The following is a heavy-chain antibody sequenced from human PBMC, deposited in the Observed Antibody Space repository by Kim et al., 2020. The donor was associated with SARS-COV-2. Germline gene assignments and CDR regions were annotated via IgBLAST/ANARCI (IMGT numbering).Heavy chain of an antibody. Sequence: SGKARFTISKDNSKNTLYLQMNSLRAEDTAVYYCAKDRSAGPYYGHYFDYWGQGTLVTVSS. V-gene: IGHV3-30*02. D-gene: IGHD4-17*01. J-gene: IGHJ4*02. CDR3: AKDRSAGPYYGHYFDY.